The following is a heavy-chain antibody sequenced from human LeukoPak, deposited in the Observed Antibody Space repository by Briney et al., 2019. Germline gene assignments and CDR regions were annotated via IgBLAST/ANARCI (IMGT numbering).Heavy chain of an antibody. CDR1: GFTFSSYA. CDR3: ARDRGGEIFWSGYLDV. Sequence: PGGSLRLSCAASGFTFSSYAMSWVRQAPGKGLEWVANIKQGGSEKYYVDSVKGRFTISRDNAKNSLYLQMNSLRAEDTAVYYCARDRGGEIFWSGYLDVWGKGTTVTVSS. V-gene: IGHV3-7*01. J-gene: IGHJ6*04. CDR2: IKQGGSEK. D-gene: IGHD3-3*01.